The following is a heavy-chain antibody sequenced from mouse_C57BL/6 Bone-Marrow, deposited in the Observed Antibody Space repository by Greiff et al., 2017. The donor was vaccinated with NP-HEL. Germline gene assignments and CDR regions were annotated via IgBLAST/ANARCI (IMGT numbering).Heavy chain of an antibody. CDR1: GYTFTSYW. Sequence: VQLQQPGAELVMPGASVKLSCKASGYTFTSYWMHWVKQRPGQGLEWIGEIDPSDSYTNYNQKFKGKSTLTVDKSSSTAYMQLSSLTYEDSAVYYCARSWEGDYYAMDYWGQGTSVTVSS. CDR2: IDPSDSYT. V-gene: IGHV1-69*01. D-gene: IGHD4-1*01. CDR3: ARSWEGDYYAMDY. J-gene: IGHJ4*01.